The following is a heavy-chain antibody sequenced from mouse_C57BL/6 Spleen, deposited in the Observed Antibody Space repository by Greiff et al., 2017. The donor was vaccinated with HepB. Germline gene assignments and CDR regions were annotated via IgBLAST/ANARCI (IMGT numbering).Heavy chain of an antibody. J-gene: IGHJ4*01. V-gene: IGHV5-12*01. CDR1: GFTFSDYY. Sequence: EVKLMESGGGLVQPGGSLKLSCAASGFTFSDYYMYWVRQTPEKRLEWVAYISNGGGSTYYPDTVKGRFTISRDNAKNTLYLQMSRLKSEDTAMYYCARRYYDYPYYAMDYWGQGTSVTVSS. CDR2: ISNGGGST. CDR3: ARRYYDYPYYAMDY. D-gene: IGHD2-4*01.